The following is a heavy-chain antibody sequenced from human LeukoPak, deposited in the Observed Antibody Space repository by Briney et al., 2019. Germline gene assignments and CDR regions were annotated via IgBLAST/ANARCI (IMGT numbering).Heavy chain of an antibody. J-gene: IGHJ4*02. CDR3: AITTSLSLYYFDS. V-gene: IGHV4-61*02. Sequence: PSETLSLSCSVSGASIRGGNFHLSWIRQSAGKGLEWIGRIYANGNTKYSPSLKSRVKVSGDMSKNHFFLNLTSVTAADTARYFCAITTSLSLYYFDSWGQGTLVTVSS. D-gene: IGHD1-14*01. CDR1: GASIRGGNFH. CDR2: IYANGNT.